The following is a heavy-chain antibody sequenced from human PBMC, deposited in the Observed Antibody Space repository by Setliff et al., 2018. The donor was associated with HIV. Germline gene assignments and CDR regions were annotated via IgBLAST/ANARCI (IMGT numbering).Heavy chain of an antibody. CDR3: ATQLRRGYSYGSLFDY. Sequence: GGSLRLSCAASGFSVSRNYMSWVRQAPGKGLEWVSVIYGGGSTNYADSVKGRFTISTGNSKNTLYLQMNSLRAEDTAVYYCATQLRRGYSYGSLFDYWGQGTLVTVSS. CDR2: IYGGGST. J-gene: IGHJ4*02. D-gene: IGHD5-18*01. CDR1: GFSVSRNY. V-gene: IGHV3-66*01.